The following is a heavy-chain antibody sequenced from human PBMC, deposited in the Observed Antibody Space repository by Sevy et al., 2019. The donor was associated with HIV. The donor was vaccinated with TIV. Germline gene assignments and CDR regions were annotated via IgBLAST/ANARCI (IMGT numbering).Heavy chain of an antibody. D-gene: IGHD1-1*01. Sequence: ASVKVSCKASGYTFTSYDINWVRQATGQGLEWMGWMNPNSGNTGYAQKFQGRVTMTRNTSISTAYMELSSLRSEDTAVYYCAGVPGGWKQVSYYDYGMDVWGQGTTVTVSS. V-gene: IGHV1-8*01. J-gene: IGHJ6*02. CDR3: AGVPGGWKQVSYYDYGMDV. CDR1: GYTFTSYD. CDR2: MNPNSGNT.